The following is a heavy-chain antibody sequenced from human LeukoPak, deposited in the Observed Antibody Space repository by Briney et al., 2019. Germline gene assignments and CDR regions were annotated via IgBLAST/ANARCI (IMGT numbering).Heavy chain of an antibody. CDR2: IYSGGST. Sequence: GGSLRLSCAASGFTVSSNYMSWVRQAPGKGLEWVSVIYSGGSTYYADSVKGRFTISRHNSKNTLYPQMNSLRAEDTAVYYCARIEYSSSFAAFDIWGQGTMVTVSS. CDR1: GFTVSSNY. J-gene: IGHJ3*02. V-gene: IGHV3-53*04. D-gene: IGHD6-6*01. CDR3: ARIEYSSSFAAFDI.